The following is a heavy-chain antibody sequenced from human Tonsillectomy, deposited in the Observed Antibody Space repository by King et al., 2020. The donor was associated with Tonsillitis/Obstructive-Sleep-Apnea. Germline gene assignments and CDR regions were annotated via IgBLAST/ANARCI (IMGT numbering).Heavy chain of an antibody. CDR3: ARGGYCSSTSCPEGYYYYYMDV. V-gene: IGHV3-30*04. CDR2: ISYDGSNK. CDR1: GFTFSSYA. Sequence: VQLVESGGGVVQPGRSLRLSCAASGFTFSSYAMHWVRQAPDKGLEWVAVISYDGSNKYYADSVKGRFTISRDNSKNTLYLQMNSLRAEDTAVYYCARGGYCSSTSCPEGYYYYYMDVWGKGTTVTVSS. J-gene: IGHJ6*03. D-gene: IGHD2-2*01.